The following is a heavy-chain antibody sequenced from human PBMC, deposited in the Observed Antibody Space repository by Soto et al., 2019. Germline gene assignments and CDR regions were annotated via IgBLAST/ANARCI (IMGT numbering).Heavy chain of an antibody. CDR2: IYSGGST. CDR3: ARMYSSGWYYFDY. V-gene: IGHV3-53*04. D-gene: IGHD6-19*01. CDR1: GFTVSSNY. J-gene: IGHJ4*02. Sequence: GGSLRLSCAASGFTVSSNYMSWVRQAPGKGLEWVSVIYSGGSTYYADSVKGRFTISRHNSKNTLYLQMNSLRAEDTAVYYCARMYSSGWYYFDYWGQGTLVTVSS.